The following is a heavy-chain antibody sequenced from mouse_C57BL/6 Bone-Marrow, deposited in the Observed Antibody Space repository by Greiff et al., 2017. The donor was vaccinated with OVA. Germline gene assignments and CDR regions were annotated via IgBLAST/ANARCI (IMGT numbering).Heavy chain of an antibody. J-gene: IGHJ3*01. V-gene: IGHV1-81*01. D-gene: IGHD2-12*01. CDR3: ARDSYYSFAY. Sequence: VQLQQSGAELVRPGASVKLSCKASGYTFTSYGISWVKQRTGQGLEWIGEIYPRSGNTYYNEKFKGKATLTADKSSSTAYMELRSLTSEDSAVYFCARDSYYSFAYWGQGTLVTVSA. CDR2: IYPRSGNT. CDR1: GYTFTSYG.